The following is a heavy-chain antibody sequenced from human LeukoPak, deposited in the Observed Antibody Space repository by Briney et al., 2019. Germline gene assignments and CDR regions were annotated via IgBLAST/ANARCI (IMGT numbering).Heavy chain of an antibody. D-gene: IGHD2-2*01. J-gene: IGHJ4*02. Sequence: PSETLSLTCTASGGSISSYYWSWIRQPPGKGLEWIGYIYYSGSTNYNPSLKSRVTISVDTSKNQFSLKLSSVTAADTAVYYCASSAVNSYFDYWGQGTLVTVSS. CDR3: ASSAVNSYFDY. CDR1: GGSISSYY. V-gene: IGHV4-59*01. CDR2: IYYSGST.